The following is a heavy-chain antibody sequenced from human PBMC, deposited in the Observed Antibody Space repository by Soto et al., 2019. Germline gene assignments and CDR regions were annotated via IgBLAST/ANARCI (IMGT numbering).Heavy chain of an antibody. CDR3: AREYYDFWSGYSYYYYYMDV. V-gene: IGHV3-72*01. D-gene: IGHD3-3*01. Sequence: GGSLRLSCAASGFTFSDHYMDWVRQAPGKGLEWVGRTRNKANSYTTEYAASVKGRFTISRDDSKNSLYLQMNSLKTEDTAVYYCAREYYDFWSGYSYYYYYMDVWGKGTTVTVSS. J-gene: IGHJ6*03. CDR2: TRNKANSYTT. CDR1: GFTFSDHY.